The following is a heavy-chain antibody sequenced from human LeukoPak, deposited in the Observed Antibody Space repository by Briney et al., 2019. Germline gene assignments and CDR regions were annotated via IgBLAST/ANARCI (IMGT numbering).Heavy chain of an antibody. CDR2: VNSDGRFT. CDR3: VRSDWFDN. CDR1: GFFFSNYG. J-gene: IGHJ5*02. Sequence: GGSLTLSCAASGFFFSNYGMHWVRQAPGKGLVWVSRVNSDGRFTKYADSVKGRFTISRDNAKNTLYLHMNSLRAEDTAMYYCVRSDWFDNWGQGTLVTVSS. V-gene: IGHV3-74*03.